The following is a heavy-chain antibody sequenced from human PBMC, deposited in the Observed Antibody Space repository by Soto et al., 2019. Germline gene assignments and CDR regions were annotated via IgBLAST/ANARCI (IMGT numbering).Heavy chain of an antibody. D-gene: IGHD6-19*01. CDR1: GFTFSNYG. Sequence: PGGSLRLSCAAPGFTFSNYGMHWVRQAPGKGLEWVALILHDGSNEYYADSVKGRFTISRDNSKNTLYLQMNSLRAEDTAVYYCAKARPHVAGNLYFDYWGQGTLVTVSS. CDR3: AKARPHVAGNLYFDY. V-gene: IGHV3-30*18. J-gene: IGHJ4*02. CDR2: ILHDGSNE.